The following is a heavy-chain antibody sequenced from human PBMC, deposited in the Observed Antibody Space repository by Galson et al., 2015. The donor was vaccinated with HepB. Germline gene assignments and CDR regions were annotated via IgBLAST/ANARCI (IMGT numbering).Heavy chain of an antibody. J-gene: IGHJ4*02. CDR2: IYYSGGT. V-gene: IGHV4-59*01. CDR1: GDSISSYY. CDR3: ARDWGKYYYDISGYYDY. D-gene: IGHD3-22*01. Sequence: SETLSLTCNVSGDSISSYYWSWIRQPPGKGLEWIGYIYYSGGTNYNPSLKSRVTISVDTSKNHFSLRLSSVTVADTAVYYCARDWGKYYYDISGYYDYWGQGTLVTVSS.